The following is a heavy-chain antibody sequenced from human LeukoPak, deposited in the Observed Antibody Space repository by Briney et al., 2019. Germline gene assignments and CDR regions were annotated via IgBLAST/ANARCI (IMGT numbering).Heavy chain of an antibody. CDR2: ISYDGSNK. Sequence: GGSLRLSCAASGFTFSSYGMHWVRQAPGKGLEWVAVISYDGSNKYYADSVKGRFTISRDNAKNSLYLQMNSLRAEDTAVYYCARGLGNYYDSSRYFDYWGQGTLVTVSS. V-gene: IGHV3-30*03. J-gene: IGHJ4*02. CDR3: ARGLGNYYDSSRYFDY. CDR1: GFTFSSYG. D-gene: IGHD3-22*01.